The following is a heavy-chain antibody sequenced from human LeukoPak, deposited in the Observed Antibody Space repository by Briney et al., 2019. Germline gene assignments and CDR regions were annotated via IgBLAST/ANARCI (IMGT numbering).Heavy chain of an antibody. D-gene: IGHD6-13*01. CDR1: EFTFSTYS. Sequence: GGSLRLSCAASEFTFSTYSMNWVRQAPGKGLEWVSIISGGSSDIHYADSVKGRFTISRDNAKNSLYLQMNSLRVEDTAVYYCARVRARGYSSSWLIAVAGTMGYYMDVWGKGTTVTISS. CDR2: ISGGSSDI. J-gene: IGHJ6*03. V-gene: IGHV3-21*01. CDR3: ARVRARGYSSSWLIAVAGTMGYYMDV.